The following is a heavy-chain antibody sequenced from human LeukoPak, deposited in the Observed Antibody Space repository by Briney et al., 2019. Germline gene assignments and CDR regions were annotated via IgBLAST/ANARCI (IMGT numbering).Heavy chain of an antibody. CDR3: ARDPNCSSTSCYLGRYSWFDP. D-gene: IGHD2-2*01. CDR1: GYTFTGYY. V-gene: IGHV1-2*02. J-gene: IGHJ5*02. Sequence: ASVKVSCKASGYTFTGYYMHWVRQAPGQGLEWMGWINPNSGGTNYAQKFQGRVTMTRDTSISTAYMELSRLRSDDTAVYYCARDPNCSSTSCYLGRYSWFDPWGQGTLVTVSS. CDR2: INPNSGGT.